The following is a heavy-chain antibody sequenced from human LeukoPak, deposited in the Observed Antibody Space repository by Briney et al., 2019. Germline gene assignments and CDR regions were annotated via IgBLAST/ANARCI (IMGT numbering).Heavy chain of an antibody. CDR3: ARGGMTTVPNPFDY. CDR1: GFTFSSYG. J-gene: IGHJ4*02. V-gene: IGHV3-30*03. D-gene: IGHD4-11*01. Sequence: PGRSLRLSCAASGFTFSSYGMHWVRQAPGKGLEWVAVISYDGSNKYYADSVKGRFTISRDNSKNTLYLQMNSLRAEDTAVYYCARGGMTTVPNPFDYWGQGTLVTVSS. CDR2: ISYDGSNK.